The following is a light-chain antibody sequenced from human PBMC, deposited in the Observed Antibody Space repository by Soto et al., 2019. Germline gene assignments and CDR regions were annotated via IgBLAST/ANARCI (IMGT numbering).Light chain of an antibody. CDR3: QQYGSSPPYT. J-gene: IGKJ2*01. Sequence: EIVLTQSPGTLSLSPGERATLSCRASQSGSSSSLAWYQQKPGQAPRLLIYGASSRATGIPDRFSGSGSGTDFTLTISRLEPEDFAVYYCQQYGSSPPYTFGQGTKVDIK. CDR2: GAS. CDR1: QSGSSSS. V-gene: IGKV3-20*01.